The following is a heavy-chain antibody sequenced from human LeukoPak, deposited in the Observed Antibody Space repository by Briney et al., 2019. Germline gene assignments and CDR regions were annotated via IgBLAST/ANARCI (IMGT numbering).Heavy chain of an antibody. CDR2: INHSGST. CDR1: GVSFSGYY. D-gene: IGHD5-18*01. Sequence: SETLSLTCAVYGVSFSGYYWSWIRQPPGKGLEWIGEINHSGSTNYNPSLKSRVTISIDTSKNQFSLKLSSMTAADTAVYYCARQTWIQLWFLDYWGQGTLVTVSS. V-gene: IGHV4-34*01. J-gene: IGHJ4*02. CDR3: ARQTWIQLWFLDY.